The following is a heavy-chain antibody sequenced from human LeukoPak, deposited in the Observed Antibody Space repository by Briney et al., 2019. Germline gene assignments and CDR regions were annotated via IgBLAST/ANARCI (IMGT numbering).Heavy chain of an antibody. D-gene: IGHD3-22*01. V-gene: IGHV3-48*04. CDR2: ISSSGSTI. Sequence: PGGSLRLSCAASGFTFSSYGMNWVRQAPGKGLEWVSYISSSGSTIYYADSVKGRFTISRDNAKNSLYLQMNSLRAEDTAVYYCARFPGRNYYDSSGFDYWGQGTLVTVSS. CDR1: GFTFSSYG. J-gene: IGHJ4*02. CDR3: ARFPGRNYYDSSGFDY.